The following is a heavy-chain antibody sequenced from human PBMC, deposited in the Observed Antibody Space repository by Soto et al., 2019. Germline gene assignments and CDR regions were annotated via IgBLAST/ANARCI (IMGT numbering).Heavy chain of an antibody. CDR1: GYTFTGYY. CDR3: ARDGAEYSGYHSGGRESYYYYGMDV. CDR2: INPNSGGT. D-gene: IGHD5-12*01. V-gene: IGHV1-2*04. Sequence: ASVKVSCEASGYTFTGYYMHCVRQAPGQGLEGMGWINPNSGGTNYAQKFQGWVTMTRETSISTAYLELSRLRSDDTAVYSCARDGAEYSGYHSGGRESYYYYGMDVWGQGTTVPVSS. J-gene: IGHJ6*02.